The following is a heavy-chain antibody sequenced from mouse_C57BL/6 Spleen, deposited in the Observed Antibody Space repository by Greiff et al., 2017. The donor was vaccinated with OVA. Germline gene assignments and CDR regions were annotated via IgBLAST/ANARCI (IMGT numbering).Heavy chain of an antibody. V-gene: IGHV1-59*01. J-gene: IGHJ4*01. CDR3: AREEGGLGRAMDY. CDR1: GYTFTSYW. Sequence: QVQLQQPGAELVRPGTSVKLSCKASGYTFTSYWMHWVKQRPGQGLEWIGVIDPSDSYTNYNQKIKGTATLTVDTSSSQAYMQLSSLTSDDSAVYYCAREEGGLGRAMDYWGQGTSVTVSS. CDR2: IDPSDSYT. D-gene: IGHD4-1*01.